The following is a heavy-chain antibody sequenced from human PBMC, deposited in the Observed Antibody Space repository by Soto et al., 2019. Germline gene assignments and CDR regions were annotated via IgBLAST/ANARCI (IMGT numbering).Heavy chain of an antibody. V-gene: IGHV3-15*01. CDR1: GFTFSKAW. J-gene: IGHJ4*02. Sequence: PGGSLRLSCRTSGFTFSKAWRRWVRKAPGKGLEWVGRIKSKADGGTTDYAAPVKGRFTISREESQNTLYLQMNSLKTEDTAVYYCTSLYYGHWGQGTLVTVSS. CDR3: TSLYYGH. D-gene: IGHD4-17*01. CDR2: IKSKADGGTT.